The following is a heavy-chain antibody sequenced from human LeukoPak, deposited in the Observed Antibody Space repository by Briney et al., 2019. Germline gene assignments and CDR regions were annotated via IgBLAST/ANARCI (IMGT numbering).Heavy chain of an antibody. CDR3: AGTYYYDSSGYYYPGGY. Sequence: SETLSLTCTVSGGSISSYYWSWIRQPPGKGLEWIGYIYYSGSTNYNPSLKSRVTISVDTSKNQFSLKLSSVTAADTAVYYCAGTYYYDSSGYYYPGGYWGQGTLVTVSS. D-gene: IGHD3-22*01. CDR2: IYYSGST. CDR1: GGSISSYY. J-gene: IGHJ4*02. V-gene: IGHV4-59*01.